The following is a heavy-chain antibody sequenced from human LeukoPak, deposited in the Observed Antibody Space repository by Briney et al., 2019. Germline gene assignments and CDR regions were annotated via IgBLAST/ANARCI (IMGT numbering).Heavy chain of an antibody. CDR3: AKDLGITGTTLDDH. V-gene: IGHV3-23*01. CDR2: FTGSGST. CDR1: GFTFSSYA. D-gene: IGHD1-20*01. J-gene: IGHJ4*02. Sequence: GGSLRLSCAASGFTFSSYAMSWVRQAPGKGLGWVSAFTGSGSTYYADSVKGRFTISRDNSMNTLNLQMNSLRAEDTAIYYCAKDLGITGTTLDDHWGQGTLVTVSS.